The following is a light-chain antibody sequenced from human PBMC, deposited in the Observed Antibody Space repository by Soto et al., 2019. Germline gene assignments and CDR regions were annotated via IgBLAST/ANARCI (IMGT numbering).Light chain of an antibody. CDR3: QQYASSPRT. V-gene: IGKV3-20*01. J-gene: IGKJ1*01. CDR1: QSFTTSQ. CDR2: GAS. Sequence: EIVLTQSPGTLSLSPGERATLFCRASQSFTTSQLAWYQQRPGQAPRVLIFGASRRATGIPDRFSGSGSGTDFTLTISRLEPADSAVYYCQQYASSPRTFGQGTTVEIK.